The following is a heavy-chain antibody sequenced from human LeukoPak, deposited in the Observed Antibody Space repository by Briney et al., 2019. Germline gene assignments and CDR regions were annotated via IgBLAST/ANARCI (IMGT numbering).Heavy chain of an antibody. J-gene: IGHJ5*02. V-gene: IGHV3-23*01. CDR1: GFTFSGYA. CDR2: ITGSGGGT. D-gene: IGHD2-15*01. CDR3: GKSGGYCSGGSCYPNWFDL. Sequence: GGSLRLSCAASGFTFSGYAMNGVRQAPGKGLEWVSTITGSGGGTYYPDSVKGRFTMSRDNSKNTVYLQMNSLRAEDTAVYYCGKSGGYCSGGSCYPNWFDLWGQGTLVTVSS.